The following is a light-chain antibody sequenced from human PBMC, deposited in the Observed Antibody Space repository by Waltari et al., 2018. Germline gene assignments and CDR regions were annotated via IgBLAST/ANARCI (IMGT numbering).Light chain of an antibody. CDR2: YAS. CDR3: QQYGTRPAT. V-gene: IGKV3-20*01. CDR1: QSVGRT. J-gene: IGKJ1*01. Sequence: ELVLQQSRASLSLYQGARAPLSCRASQSVGRTLAWYQQRPGQAPRLLIYYASSRATGIPDRFSGSGSGTDFSLTISRLEPEDFAVYYCQQYGTRPATFGQGTKVEVK.